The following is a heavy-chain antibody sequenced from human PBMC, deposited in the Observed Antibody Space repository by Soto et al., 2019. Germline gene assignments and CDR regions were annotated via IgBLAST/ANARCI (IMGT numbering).Heavy chain of an antibody. CDR2: ISYDGTNK. V-gene: IGHV3-30-3*01. J-gene: IGHJ6*02. Sequence: GGSLRLSCAASGFTFSSYAMHWVRQAPGKGLECVAVISYDGTNKYYADSVKGRFTLSRDNSKNTLFLQMNSLRDEDTAVYYCAGGPIRGAMDVWGQGTTATVSS. CDR1: GFTFSSYA. D-gene: IGHD3-10*01. CDR3: AGGPIRGAMDV.